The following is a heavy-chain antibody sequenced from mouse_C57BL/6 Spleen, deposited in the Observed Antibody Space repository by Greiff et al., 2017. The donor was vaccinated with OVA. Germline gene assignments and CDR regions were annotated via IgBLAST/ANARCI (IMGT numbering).Heavy chain of an antibody. CDR2: INPSNGGT. CDR1: GYTFTSYW. CDR3: ARYYYGSSHGFAY. J-gene: IGHJ3*01. D-gene: IGHD1-1*01. Sequence: QVQLQQPGTELVKPGASVKLSCKASGYTFTSYWMPWVKQRPGQGLEWIGTINPSNGGTNYNEKFKSKATLTVDKSSSTAYMQLSSLTSEDSAVYYGARYYYGSSHGFAYWGQGTLVTVSA. V-gene: IGHV1-53*01.